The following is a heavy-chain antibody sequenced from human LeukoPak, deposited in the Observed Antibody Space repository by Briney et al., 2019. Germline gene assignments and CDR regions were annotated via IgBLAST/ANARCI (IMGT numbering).Heavy chain of an antibody. CDR3: AKALPLVEFADY. V-gene: IGHV3-23*01. J-gene: IGHJ4*02. Sequence: GGSLRLSCAASGLTFSRHAMTWVRQSPGKGLEWVSGITSSGGSTYYADSVKGRFTISRDNSKNTVFLQMNSLRAEDTAVYYCAKALPLVEFADYWGQGTLVTVSS. CDR2: ITSSGGST. D-gene: IGHD2-15*01. CDR1: GLTFSRHA.